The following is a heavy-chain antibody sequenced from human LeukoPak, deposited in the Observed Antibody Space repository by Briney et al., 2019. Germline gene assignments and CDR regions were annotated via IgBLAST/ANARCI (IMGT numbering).Heavy chain of an antibody. V-gene: IGHV4-59*01. CDR3: ARGNDFWSGYPHHFDY. CDR1: GGSISSYY. CDR2: IYYSGST. J-gene: IGHJ4*02. D-gene: IGHD3-3*01. Sequence: SETLSLTCTVSGGSISSYYWSWLRQPPGKGLEWIGYIYYSGSTNYNAPLKSRVTISVDTSKHQFSLKLSSVTAADPAVYYCARGNDFWSGYPHHFDYWGQGTLVTVSS.